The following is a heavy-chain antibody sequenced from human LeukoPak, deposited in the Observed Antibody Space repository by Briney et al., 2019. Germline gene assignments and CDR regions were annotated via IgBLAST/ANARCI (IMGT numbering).Heavy chain of an antibody. D-gene: IGHD3-16*02. V-gene: IGHV4-59*01. Sequence: PETLSLTCTVSGGSMSSYYWSWLRQPPGKGLEWIGYIYYSGSTNYNPSLKGRVTISVDTSKNQFSLKLSPVTAAETAAYISARTDPMPVYRYDYWGQGTLVTVSS. J-gene: IGHJ4*02. CDR2: IYYSGST. CDR1: GGSMSSYY. CDR3: ARTDPMPVYRYDY.